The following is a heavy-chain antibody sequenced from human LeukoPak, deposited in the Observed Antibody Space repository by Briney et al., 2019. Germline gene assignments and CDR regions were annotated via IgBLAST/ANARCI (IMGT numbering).Heavy chain of an antibody. CDR1: GYPFTSYA. V-gene: IGHV1-3*01. Sequence: ASVKVSCKASGYPFTSYAMHWVRQAPGQRLAWMGWINAGNGNTKYSQKFQGRVTITRDTSASTAYMELSSLRSEDTAVYYCATVAPEDYYFDYWGQGTLVTVSS. J-gene: IGHJ4*02. CDR3: ATVAPEDYYFDY. D-gene: IGHD3/OR15-3a*01. CDR2: INAGNGNT.